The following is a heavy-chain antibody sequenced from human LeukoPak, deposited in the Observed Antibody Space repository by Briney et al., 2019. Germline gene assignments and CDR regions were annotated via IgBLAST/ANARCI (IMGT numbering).Heavy chain of an antibody. CDR3: ARGPQYSGRIDY. V-gene: IGHV3-30-3*01. D-gene: IGHD1-26*01. J-gene: IGHJ4*02. CDR1: GFTFSSYT. CDR2: ISYDGSNE. Sequence: PGRSLRLSCAASGFTFSSYTMHWVRQAPGKGLEWVAVISYDGSNEYHEDSVKGRFTISRDSSRTTLYLQMISLRAEDTAVYYCARGPQYSGRIDYWGQGTLVTVSS.